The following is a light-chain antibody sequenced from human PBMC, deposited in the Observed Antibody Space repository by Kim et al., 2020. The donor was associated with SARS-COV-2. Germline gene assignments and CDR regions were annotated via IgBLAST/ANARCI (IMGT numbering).Light chain of an antibody. J-gene: IGLJ2*01. CDR1: SLRSYY. CDR2: GKN. Sequence: VALGQTVRITCKGDSLRSYYATGYQQKPGQAPIVVIYGKNNRPSGIPDRFSGSSSGDTASLTITGTQAGDEADYYCNSRGSNDNVLFGGGTQLTVL. V-gene: IGLV3-19*01. CDR3: NSRGSNDNVL.